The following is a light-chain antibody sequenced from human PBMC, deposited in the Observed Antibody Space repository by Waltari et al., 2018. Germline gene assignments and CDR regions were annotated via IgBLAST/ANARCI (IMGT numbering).Light chain of an antibody. CDR3: QRYDSVPRT. CDR1: QGIDNF. V-gene: IGKV1-27*01. Sequence: QMTQSPSSLSASVGDRVTITCRASQGIDNFLAWYQQKPGKAPRLLIYGAFTLQSGAPSRFSGSMSGTDFTLTISDLQPDDVATYYCQRYDSVPRTFGQGTKVEI. J-gene: IGKJ1*01. CDR2: GAF.